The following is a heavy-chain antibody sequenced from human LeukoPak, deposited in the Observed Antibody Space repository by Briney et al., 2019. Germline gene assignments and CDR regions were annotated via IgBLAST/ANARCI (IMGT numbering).Heavy chain of an antibody. Sequence: SETLSLTCTVSGGSISGGGYYWIWIRQRPGKGLEWSGSIYYSGSTYYNPSLKSRVTISVDPSKSQFSLKLSSVAAADTAVYYCARTYYYDSYYFDYWGQGTLVTVSS. J-gene: IGHJ4*02. D-gene: IGHD3-22*01. V-gene: IGHV4-39*01. CDR2: IYYSGST. CDR1: GGSISGGGYY. CDR3: ARTYYYDSYYFDY.